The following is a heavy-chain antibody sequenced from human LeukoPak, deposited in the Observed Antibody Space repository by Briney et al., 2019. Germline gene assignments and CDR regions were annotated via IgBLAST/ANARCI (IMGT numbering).Heavy chain of an antibody. D-gene: IGHD3-16*01. V-gene: IGHV3-30*03. Sequence: GGSLRLSCAASRFTFSGYGIHWVRQAAGKGLEGVALISYDGGNKYYADSVKGRFTISRDNSRNTLELQMNSLRVEDTAVYYCALQGGRGRKDFDYWGQGTLVTVSS. CDR2: ISYDGGNK. J-gene: IGHJ4*02. CDR3: ALQGGRGRKDFDY. CDR1: RFTFSGYG.